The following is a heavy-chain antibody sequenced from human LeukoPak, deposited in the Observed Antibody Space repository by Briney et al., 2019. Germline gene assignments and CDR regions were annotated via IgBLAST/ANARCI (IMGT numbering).Heavy chain of an antibody. V-gene: IGHV3-48*01. CDR3: ARGPPFGELFFDY. CDR2: ISSSSSTI. D-gene: IGHD3-10*01. J-gene: IGHJ4*02. Sequence: GGSLRLSCAASGFTFSSYSMNWVRQAPGKGLEWVSYISSSSSTIYYADSVKGRFTISRDNAKNSLYLQMNSLRAEDTAVYYCARGPPFGELFFDYWGQGTLVTVSS. CDR1: GFTFSSYS.